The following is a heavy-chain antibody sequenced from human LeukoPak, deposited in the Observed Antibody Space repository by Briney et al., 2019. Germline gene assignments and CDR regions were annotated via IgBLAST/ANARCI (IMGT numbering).Heavy chain of an antibody. J-gene: IGHJ3*02. CDR3: ARQRGPGDPDAFDI. CDR1: GYTFTSYG. D-gene: IGHD4-17*01. Sequence: GASVKVSCKASGYTFTSYGISWVRQAPGQGLEWMGWISAYNGSTNYAQKLQGRVTMTTDTSTSTAYMELRSLRSDDTAVYYCARQRGPGDPDAFDIWGQGTMVTVSS. CDR2: ISAYNGST. V-gene: IGHV1-18*01.